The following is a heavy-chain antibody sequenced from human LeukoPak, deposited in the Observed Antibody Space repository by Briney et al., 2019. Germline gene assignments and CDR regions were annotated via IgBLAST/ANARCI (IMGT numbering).Heavy chain of an antibody. CDR3: ARPINSGWYGGFGN. CDR2: VSFSGIT. Sequence: SETLFLTCTVTGVSISSYYWSWIRQPPGRGLEWIGYVSFSGITDLNPSLKSRVTMSRDTSKNQFSLKLSSVTAADTAVYYCARPINSGWYGGFGNWGQGTLVTVSS. J-gene: IGHJ4*02. D-gene: IGHD6-19*01. CDR1: GVSISSYY. V-gene: IGHV4-59*08.